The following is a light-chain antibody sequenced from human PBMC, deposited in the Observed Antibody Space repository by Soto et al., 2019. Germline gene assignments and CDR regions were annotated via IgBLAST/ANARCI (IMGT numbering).Light chain of an antibody. J-gene: IGKJ4*01. Sequence: EVVMTQSPATLSVSLGDRATLSCRASQSVSSNLAWYQQKPGQAPRLLIYGASTRATGIPARFSGSGCGTEFTLTISSLQSEDFAVYSCQQYNNWPLTFGGGTKVEIK. CDR2: GAS. CDR3: QQYNNWPLT. V-gene: IGKV3-15*01. CDR1: QSVSSN.